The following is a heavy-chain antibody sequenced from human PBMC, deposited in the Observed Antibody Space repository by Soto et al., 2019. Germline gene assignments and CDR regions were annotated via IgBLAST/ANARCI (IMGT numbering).Heavy chain of an antibody. D-gene: IGHD5-18*01. CDR3: ARSRRGYSYGLFDY. J-gene: IGHJ4*01. Sequence: SETLSLTCTVSGGSISGYYWSWFRQPPGKGLEWIGYIYYSGSTSYTPSLNSRVTISVDTSKSQVSLKLSSVTAADTAVYYCARSRRGYSYGLFDYWGHGTLVTVSS. V-gene: IGHV4-59*01. CDR1: GGSISGYY. CDR2: IYYSGST.